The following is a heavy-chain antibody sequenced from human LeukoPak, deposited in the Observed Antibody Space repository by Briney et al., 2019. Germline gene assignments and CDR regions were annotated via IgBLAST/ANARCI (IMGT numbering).Heavy chain of an antibody. D-gene: IGHD2-21*02. CDR3: ARGFVLGAAKNYFDY. J-gene: IGHJ4*02. CDR2: ISYDGTNK. CDR1: GFTCSNYG. V-gene: IGHV3-30*03. Sequence: GRSLRLSCAASGFTCSNYGMHWVRQAPGKGLEWVAVISYDGTNKYYADSVKGRFTISRDNSKNTLSLQMNSLRAEDTALYYCARGFVLGAAKNYFDYWGQGALVTVSS.